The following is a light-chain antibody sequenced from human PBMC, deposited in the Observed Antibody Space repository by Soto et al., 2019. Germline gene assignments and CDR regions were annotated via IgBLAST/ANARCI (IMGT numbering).Light chain of an antibody. J-gene: IGKJ1*01. CDR1: QSVSST. Sequence: EIVMTQSPATLSVSPGERATLSCRASQSVSSTLAWYQQKPGQAPRLLIYGASTRATDIPARFSGSGSGTEFTLTISSLQSGDFAVYYCQQYYNWPRTFGQGTKVDIK. CDR2: GAS. V-gene: IGKV3-15*01. CDR3: QQYYNWPRT.